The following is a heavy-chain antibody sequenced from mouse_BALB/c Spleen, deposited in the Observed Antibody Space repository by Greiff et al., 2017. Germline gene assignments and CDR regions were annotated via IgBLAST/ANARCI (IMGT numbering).Heavy chain of an antibody. CDR2: INPYNDGT. J-gene: IGHJ3*01. V-gene: IGHV1-14*01. Sequence: VQLQQSGPELVKPGASVKMSCKASGYTFTSYVMHWVKQKPGQGLEWIGYINPYNDGTKYNEKFKGKATLTSDKSSSTAYMELSSLTSEDSAVYFYARGDYYGSSPFAYWGQGTLVTVSA. CDR3: ARGDYYGSSPFAY. D-gene: IGHD1-1*01. CDR1: GYTFTSYV.